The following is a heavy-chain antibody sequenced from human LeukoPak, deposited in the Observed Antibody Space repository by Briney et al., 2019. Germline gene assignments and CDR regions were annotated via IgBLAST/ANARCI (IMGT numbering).Heavy chain of an antibody. D-gene: IGHD3-10*01. CDR2: IYSGGRP. CDR1: GFTVSSNY. Sequence: PGGSLRLSCAASGFTVSSNYMSWVRQAPGKGLEWVSLIYSGGRPYYADSVKGRFTISRDNTKNSLYLQMNSLRAEDTAVYYCAREVYYGSGRRFDFWGQGTLVTVSS. V-gene: IGHV3-53*01. CDR3: AREVYYGSGRRFDF. J-gene: IGHJ4*02.